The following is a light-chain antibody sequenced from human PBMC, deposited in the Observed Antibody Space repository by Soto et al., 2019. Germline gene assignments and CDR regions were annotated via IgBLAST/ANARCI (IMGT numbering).Light chain of an antibody. CDR2: GAS. J-gene: IGKJ5*01. CDR1: QNISRH. CDR3: QQGYSTPVT. V-gene: IGKV1-39*01. Sequence: DIPITQSPSSLSPSVRTRLTLTSRASQNISRHLDWFQQKPGRAPRLLIYGASNLQSGVPSRFSGSGSGTDFTLTISSLLPEDFATYYCQQGYSTPVTFGQGTRLEIK.